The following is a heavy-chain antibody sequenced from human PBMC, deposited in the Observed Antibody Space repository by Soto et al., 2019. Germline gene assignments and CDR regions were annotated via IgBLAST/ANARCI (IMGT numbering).Heavy chain of an antibody. V-gene: IGHV3-48*01. CDR2: ISSSSSTI. Sequence: GGSLRLSCAASGFTFSSYSMNWVRQAPGKGLEWVSYISSSSSTIYYADSVKGRFTISRDNAKNSLYLQMNSLRAEDTAVYYCARDPRGFCSSTSCYYPWGQGTLVTVSS. D-gene: IGHD2-2*01. CDR3: ARDPRGFCSSTSCYYP. J-gene: IGHJ5*02. CDR1: GFTFSSYS.